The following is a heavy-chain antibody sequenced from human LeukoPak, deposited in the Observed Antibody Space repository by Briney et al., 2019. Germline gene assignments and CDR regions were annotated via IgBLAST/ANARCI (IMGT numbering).Heavy chain of an antibody. Sequence: GGSLRLSCAASGFTFSSYAMSWVRQAPGKGLDWFSAIMGRGVSIYYADSVKGRFTISRDNSKNTLYLQMNSLRAEDTAVYYCAKGLFYCSGGSCYSDFTYYFDYWGQGTLVTVSS. CDR2: IMGRGVSI. D-gene: IGHD2-15*01. CDR1: GFTFSSYA. V-gene: IGHV3-23*01. J-gene: IGHJ4*02. CDR3: AKGLFYCSGGSCYSDFTYYFDY.